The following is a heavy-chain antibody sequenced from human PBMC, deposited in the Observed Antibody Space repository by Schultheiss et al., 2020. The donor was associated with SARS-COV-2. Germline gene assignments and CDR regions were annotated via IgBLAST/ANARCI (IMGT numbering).Heavy chain of an antibody. CDR2: IYYSGST. V-gene: IGHV4-59*08. CDR3: ARPVGYYYDSSGYYGGFDY. CDR1: GGSFSDYY. J-gene: IGHJ4*02. D-gene: IGHD3-22*01. Sequence: SETLSLTCAVYGGSFSDYYWSWIRQPPGKGLEWIGYIYYSGSTNYNPSLKSRVTISVDTSKNQFSLKLSSVTAADTAVYYCARPVGYYYDSSGYYGGFDYWGQGTLVTVSS.